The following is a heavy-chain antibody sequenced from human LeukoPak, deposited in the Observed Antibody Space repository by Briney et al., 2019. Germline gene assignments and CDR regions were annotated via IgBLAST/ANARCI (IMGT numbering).Heavy chain of an antibody. Sequence: SETLSLTCSVSGGSVSSGSYYWSWIRQPPGKGLEWIGYTYYSGSTNYNPPLKSRVTISVDTSKNQFSLKLSSVTAADTAVYYCARADYSNYGDAFDIWGQGTMVTVSS. CDR1: GGSVSSGSYY. CDR3: ARADYSNYGDAFDI. V-gene: IGHV4-61*01. J-gene: IGHJ3*02. CDR2: TYYSGST. D-gene: IGHD4-11*01.